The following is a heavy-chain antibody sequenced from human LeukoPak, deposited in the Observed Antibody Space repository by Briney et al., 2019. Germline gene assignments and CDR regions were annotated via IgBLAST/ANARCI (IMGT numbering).Heavy chain of an antibody. J-gene: IGHJ5*02. D-gene: IGHD6-6*01. V-gene: IGHV1-2*04. CDR1: GYTFTGYY. Sequence: ASVKVSCKASGYTFTGYYTHWVRQAPGQGLEWMGWINPNSGGTNYAQKFQGWVTMTRDTSISTAYMELSRLRSDDTAVYYCARGLSIAARPRFDPWGQGTLVTVSS. CDR3: ARGLSIAARPRFDP. CDR2: INPNSGGT.